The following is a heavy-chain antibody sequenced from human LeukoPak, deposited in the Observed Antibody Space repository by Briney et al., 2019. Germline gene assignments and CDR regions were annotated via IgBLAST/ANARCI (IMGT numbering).Heavy chain of an antibody. D-gene: IGHD3-22*01. CDR2: ISSSSSTI. J-gene: IGHJ4*02. Sequence: GGSLRLSCAASGFTFSSYSMNWVRQAPGKGLEWVSYISSSSSTIYYADSVKGRFTISRDNAKNSLYLQMNSLRAEDTAVYYCAKVVTGIVVGGVFHYWGQGTLVTVSS. CDR3: AKVVTGIVVGGVFHY. CDR1: GFTFSSYS. V-gene: IGHV3-48*01.